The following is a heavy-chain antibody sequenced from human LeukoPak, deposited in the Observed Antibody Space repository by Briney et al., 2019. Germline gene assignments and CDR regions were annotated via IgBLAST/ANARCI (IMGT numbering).Heavy chain of an antibody. CDR1: GFTFSSYA. CDR2: ISYDGSNK. V-gene: IGHV3-30*04. J-gene: IGHJ4*02. Sequence: PGGSLRLSCAASGFTFSSYAMHWVRQAPGKGLEWVAVISYDGSNKYYADSVKGRFTISRDNSKNTLYLQMNSLRAEDTAVYYCARSYDTGPGPFGYWGQGTLVTVSS. D-gene: IGHD3-22*01. CDR3: ARSYDTGPGPFGY.